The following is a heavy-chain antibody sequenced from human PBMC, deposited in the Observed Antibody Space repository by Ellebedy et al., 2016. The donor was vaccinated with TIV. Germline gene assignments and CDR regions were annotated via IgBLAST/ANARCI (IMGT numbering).Heavy chain of an antibody. CDR1: GYTFTGYY. Sequence: ASVKVSXXASGYTFTGYYMHWVRQAPGQGLEWMGWINPNSGGTNYAQKFQGRVTMTRDTSISTAYMELSRLRSDDTAVYYCARELGWNEKNWFNPWGQGTLVTVSS. D-gene: IGHD1-1*01. CDR2: INPNSGGT. CDR3: ARELGWNEKNWFNP. J-gene: IGHJ5*02. V-gene: IGHV1-2*02.